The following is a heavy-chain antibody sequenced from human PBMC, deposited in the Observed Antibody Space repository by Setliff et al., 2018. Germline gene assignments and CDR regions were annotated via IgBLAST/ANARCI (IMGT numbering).Heavy chain of an antibody. CDR3: TRLKYSSGWYCDY. J-gene: IGHJ4*02. CDR1: GFTFGDYA. V-gene: IGHV3-49*04. D-gene: IGHD6-19*01. Sequence: PGGSLRLSCTASGFTFGDYAMSWARQAPGKGLEWVGFIRSKAYGGTAEYAASVKGRFTISRDDSKSIAYLQMNSLKTEDTAVYYCTRLKYSSGWYCDYWGQGTLVTVSS. CDR2: IRSKAYGGTA.